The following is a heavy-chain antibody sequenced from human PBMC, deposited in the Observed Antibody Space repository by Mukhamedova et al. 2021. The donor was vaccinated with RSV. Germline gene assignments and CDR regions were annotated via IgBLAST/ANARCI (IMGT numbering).Heavy chain of an antibody. CDR3: AKDIAPGANKPPNWFHP. D-gene: IGHD4/OR15-4a*01. V-gene: IGHV3-23*01. Sequence: AEYMGGRFTISRDNSRNTLYLQMNSLRAEDTAVYYCAKDIAPGANKPPNWFHPWGQGTLVTVSS. J-gene: IGHJ5*02.